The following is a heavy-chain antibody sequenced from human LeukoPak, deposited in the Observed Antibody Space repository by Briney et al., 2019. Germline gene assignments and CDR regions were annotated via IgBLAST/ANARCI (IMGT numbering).Heavy chain of an antibody. CDR2: TSGSGGST. V-gene: IGHV3-23*01. J-gene: IGHJ4*02. Sequence: GGSLRLSCAASGFTFSSYAMSWVRQAPGKGLEWVSATSGSGGSTYYADSVKGRFTISRDNSKNTLYLQMNSLRAEDTAVYYCAKDPLYYYDSSSRGYFDYWGQGTLVTVSS. CDR3: AKDPLYYYDSSSRGYFDY. CDR1: GFTFSSYA. D-gene: IGHD3-22*01.